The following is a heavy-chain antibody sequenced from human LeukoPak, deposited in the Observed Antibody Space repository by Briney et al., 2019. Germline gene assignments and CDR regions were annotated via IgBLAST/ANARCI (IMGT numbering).Heavy chain of an antibody. CDR1: GFTFSSYE. Sequence: GGSLRLSCAASGFTFSSYEMSWVRQAPGKGLEWVSYISSSGSTIYYADSVKGRFTISRDNSKNTLYLQMNSLRAEDTAVYYCAREFAYGSGTRYYFDYWGQGTLVTVSS. D-gene: IGHD3-10*01. CDR3: AREFAYGSGTRYYFDY. J-gene: IGHJ4*02. CDR2: ISSSGSTI. V-gene: IGHV3-48*03.